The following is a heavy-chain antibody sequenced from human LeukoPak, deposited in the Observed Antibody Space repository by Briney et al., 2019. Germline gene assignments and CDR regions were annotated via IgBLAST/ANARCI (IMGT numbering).Heavy chain of an antibody. V-gene: IGHV3-30*02. Sequence: GGSLRLSCAASGITFSSYGMHWVRQAPGKGLEWVAFIRYDGSNKYYADSVKGRFTISRDNSRNMLYVQMNSLTAEDTAVYYCAAQWLVLGAFDIWGQGTMVTVSS. CDR2: IRYDGSNK. CDR3: AAQWLVLGAFDI. CDR1: GITFSSYG. D-gene: IGHD6-19*01. J-gene: IGHJ3*02.